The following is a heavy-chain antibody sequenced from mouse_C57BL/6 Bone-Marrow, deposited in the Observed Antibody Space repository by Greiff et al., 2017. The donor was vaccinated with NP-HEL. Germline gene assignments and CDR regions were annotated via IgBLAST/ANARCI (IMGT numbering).Heavy chain of an antibody. CDR2: IWRGGST. Sequence: VHLVESGPGLVQPSQSLSITCTVSGFSLTSYGVHWVRQSPGKGLEWLGVIWRGGSTDYNAAFMSRLSITKDNSKSQVFFKMNSLQADDTAIYYCAKRGVVLDWYFDVWGTGTTVTVSS. J-gene: IGHJ1*03. V-gene: IGHV2-5*01. CDR3: AKRGVVLDWYFDV. D-gene: IGHD1-1*01. CDR1: GFSLTSYG.